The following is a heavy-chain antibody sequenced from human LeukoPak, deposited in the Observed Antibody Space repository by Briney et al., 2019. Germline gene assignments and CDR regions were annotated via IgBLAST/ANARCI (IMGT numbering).Heavy chain of an antibody. CDR1: GGTFSSYA. Sequence: SVKVSCKASGGTFSSYAISWVRQAPGQGLEWRGGIIPIFGTANYAQKFQGRVTITADESTSTAYMELSSLRSEDTAVYYCASTQWFDDSSGYYWTFDYWGQGTLVTVSS. J-gene: IGHJ4*02. V-gene: IGHV1-69*13. D-gene: IGHD3-22*01. CDR3: ASTQWFDDSSGYYWTFDY. CDR2: IIPIFGTA.